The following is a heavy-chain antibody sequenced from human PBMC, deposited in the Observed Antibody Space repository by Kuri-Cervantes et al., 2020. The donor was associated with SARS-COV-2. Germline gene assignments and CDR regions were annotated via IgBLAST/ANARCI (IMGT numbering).Heavy chain of an antibody. J-gene: IGHJ3*02. CDR1: GFTFSSYE. V-gene: IGHV3-48*03. CDR2: ISSSGSNI. Sequence: GGSLRLSCAASGFTFSSYEMNWVRQAPGKGLEWVSYISSSGSNIYYADSVKGRFTISRDNAKNSLYLQMNSLRAEDTAVYYCARARFEVFDIWGQGTMVTVSS. D-gene: IGHD3-16*01. CDR3: ARARFEVFDI.